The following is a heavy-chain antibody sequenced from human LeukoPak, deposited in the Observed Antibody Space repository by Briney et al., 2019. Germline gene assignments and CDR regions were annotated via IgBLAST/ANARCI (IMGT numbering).Heavy chain of an antibody. CDR2: ISGSGGST. D-gene: IGHD2-15*01. V-gene: IGHV3-23*01. CDR1: GFTFSSYA. Sequence: HSGGSLRLSCAASGFTFSSYAMSWVRQAPGKGLEWVSAISGSGGSTYYADSVKGRFTISRDNSKNTLYLQMNSLRAEDTAVYYCAKAGYCSGGSCYYFDYWGQGTLVTVSS. CDR3: AKAGYCSGGSCYYFDY. J-gene: IGHJ4*02.